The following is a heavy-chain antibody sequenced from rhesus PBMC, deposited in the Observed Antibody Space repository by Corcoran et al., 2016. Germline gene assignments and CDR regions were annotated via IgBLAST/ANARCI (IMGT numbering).Heavy chain of an antibody. CDR2: IYGGSGST. CDR1: GGSISGYYL. J-gene: IGHJ1*01. D-gene: IGHD4-23*01. CDR3: AREYSNYGGYFEF. V-gene: IGHV4S7*01. Sequence: QVQLQESGPAVVKPSETLSLTCAVSGGSISGYYLWSWIRQPPGKGLEWIGYIYGGSGSTSYNPSLKSRVIISIDTSKNQFSLKLSSVTAADTAVYYCAREYSNYGGYFEFWGQGALVTVSS.